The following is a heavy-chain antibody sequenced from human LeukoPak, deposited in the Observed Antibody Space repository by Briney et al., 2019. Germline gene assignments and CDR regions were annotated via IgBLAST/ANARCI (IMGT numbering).Heavy chain of an antibody. CDR1: GFTFSDYY. Sequence: KAGGSLRLSCAASGFTFSDYYMSWIRQAPGKGLEWVSYISSSGTTIYYADSMKGRFTISRDNAKNSLYLQMNSLRAEDTAVYYCARDYYGSGSYYRAYGMDVWGQGTTVTVSS. J-gene: IGHJ6*02. CDR3: ARDYYGSGSYYRAYGMDV. V-gene: IGHV3-11*01. CDR2: ISSSGTTI. D-gene: IGHD3-10*01.